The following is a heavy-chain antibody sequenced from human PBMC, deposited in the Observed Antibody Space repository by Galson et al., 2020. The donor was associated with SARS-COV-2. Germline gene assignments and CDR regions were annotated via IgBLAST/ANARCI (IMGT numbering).Heavy chain of an antibody. D-gene: IGHD6-6*01. CDR1: GGSISSSNW. V-gene: IGHV4-4*02. J-gene: IGHJ6*03. CDR3: ARRLLVDPYYYYMDV. Sequence: SETLSLTCAVSGGSISSSNWWSWVRQPPGKGLEWIGEIYHSGSTNYNPSLKSRVTISVDKSKNQFSLKLSSVTAADTAVYYCARRLLVDPYYYYMDVWGKGTTVTVSS. CDR2: IYHSGST.